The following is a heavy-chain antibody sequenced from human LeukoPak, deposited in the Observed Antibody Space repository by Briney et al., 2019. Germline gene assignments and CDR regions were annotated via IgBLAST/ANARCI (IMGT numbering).Heavy chain of an antibody. V-gene: IGHV1-69*13. CDR2: IIPIFGTA. Sequence: SVKVSCKASGGTFSSYAISWVRQAPGQGLEWMGGIIPIFGTANYAQKFQGRVTITADESTSTAYMELSSLRSEDTAVYYCAIPHYYGSGSYYDFDYWGQGTLVTVSS. CDR1: GGTFSSYA. CDR3: AIPHYYGSGSYYDFDY. D-gene: IGHD3-10*01. J-gene: IGHJ4*02.